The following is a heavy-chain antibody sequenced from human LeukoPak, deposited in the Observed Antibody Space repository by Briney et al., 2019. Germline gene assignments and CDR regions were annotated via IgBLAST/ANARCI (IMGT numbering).Heavy chain of an antibody. CDR1: GGSISSYY. CDR3: ARGASNFDY. V-gene: IGHV4-59*01. J-gene: IGHJ4*02. CDR2: IYYSGST. Sequence: SETLSLTCTVSGGSISSYYWSWIRQPPGKGLEWIGYIYYSGSTNYNPSLKSRVTISVDTSRNQFSLKLSSVTAADTAVYYCARGASNFDYWGQGTLVTVSS.